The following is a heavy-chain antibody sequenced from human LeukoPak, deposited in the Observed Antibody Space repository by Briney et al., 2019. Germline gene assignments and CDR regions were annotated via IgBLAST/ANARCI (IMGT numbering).Heavy chain of an antibody. CDR2: IYHSGST. D-gene: IGHD6-19*01. J-gene: IGHJ4*02. CDR3: ARDVMAGTGSFDY. Sequence: ASETLSLTCAVSGGSISSRNWWSWVRQPPGKGLEWIGEIYHSGSTNYNPSLKSRVTISVDKSKNQFSLKLSSVTAADTAVYYCARDVMAGTGSFDYWGQGTLVTVSS. V-gene: IGHV4-4*02. CDR1: GGSISSRNW.